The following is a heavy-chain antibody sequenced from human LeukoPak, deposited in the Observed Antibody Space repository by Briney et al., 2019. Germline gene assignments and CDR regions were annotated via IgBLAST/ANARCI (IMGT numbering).Heavy chain of an antibody. Sequence: PSETLSLTCTVSGGSISSGSYYWSWIRQPPGKGLEWIEYIYYSGSANYNPSLKSRVTISVDTSKNQFSLKLSSVTAADTAVYYCARISYGSGSYYTFDYWGQGTLVTVSS. D-gene: IGHD3-10*01. J-gene: IGHJ4*02. CDR3: ARISYGSGSYYTFDY. CDR1: GGSISSGSYY. CDR2: IYYSGSA. V-gene: IGHV4-61*01.